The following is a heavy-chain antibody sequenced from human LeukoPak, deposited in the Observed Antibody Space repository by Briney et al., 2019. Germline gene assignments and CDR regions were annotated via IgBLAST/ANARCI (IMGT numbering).Heavy chain of an antibody. Sequence: GASVKVSCKASGYTFTSYDINWVRQATGQGLEWMGWMNPNSGNTGYAQKFQGRVTMTRNTSISTAYMELSSLRSEDTAVYYCARGLPPNIVGATAAEYFQHWGQGTLVTVSS. D-gene: IGHD1-26*01. CDR3: ARGLPPNIVGATAAEYFQH. CDR2: MNPNSGNT. J-gene: IGHJ1*01. CDR1: GYTFTSYD. V-gene: IGHV1-8*01.